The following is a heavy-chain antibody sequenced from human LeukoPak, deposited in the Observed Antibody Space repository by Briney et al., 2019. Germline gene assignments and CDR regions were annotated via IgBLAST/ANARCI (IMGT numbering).Heavy chain of an antibody. CDR1: GYTLTELS. CDR3: ARDALDFGSSWYVPFDY. CDR2: FDPEDGET. J-gene: IGHJ4*02. D-gene: IGHD6-13*01. V-gene: IGHV1-24*01. Sequence: GASVKVSCKVSGYTLTELSMHWVRQAPGKGLEWMGGFDPEDGETIYAQKFQGRVTITADKSTSTAYMELSSLRSEDTAVYYCARDALDFGSSWYVPFDYWGQGTLVTVSS.